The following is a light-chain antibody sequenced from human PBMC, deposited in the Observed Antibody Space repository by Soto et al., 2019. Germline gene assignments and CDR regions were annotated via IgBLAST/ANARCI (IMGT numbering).Light chain of an antibody. CDR1: QSVVTY. V-gene: IGKV3-11*01. Sequence: EIVLTQSPATLSLSPGERATLSCRASQSVVTYLAWYQQKPGQAPRLLIYDASNRATGIPARFSGSGSGTDFTLTIGSLDPEDFAVYYCQQRANWPLTFGGGTKVDIK. CDR2: DAS. CDR3: QQRANWPLT. J-gene: IGKJ4*01.